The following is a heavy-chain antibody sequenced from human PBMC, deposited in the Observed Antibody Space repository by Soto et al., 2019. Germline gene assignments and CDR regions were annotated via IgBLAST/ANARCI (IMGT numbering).Heavy chain of an antibody. CDR1: GFTFSSSA. V-gene: IGHV3-23*01. CDR3: AKDSHWAIISPTPDY. D-gene: IGHD2-15*01. CDR2: FRESGGTT. J-gene: IGHJ4*02. Sequence: VQLWESGGGLVQPGGSLRLSCGASGFTFSSSAMSWVRQAPGKGLEWVSTFRESGGTTHYADPVKGRFTMARDTSRNMLFLQMHSLSAEDTAIYYCAKDSHWAIISPTPDYWGQGTLVTVSS.